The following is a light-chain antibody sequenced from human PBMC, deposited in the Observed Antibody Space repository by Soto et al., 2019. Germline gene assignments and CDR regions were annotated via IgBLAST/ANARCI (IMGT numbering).Light chain of an antibody. CDR2: GAS. CDR3: QQYNNWPWT. V-gene: IGKV3-15*01. CDR1: QSVSSN. J-gene: IGKJ1*01. Sequence: IVMTQSTATLCVCPGERATLSCRASQSVSSNLAWYQQKPGQAPRLLIYGASTRATGIPARFSGSGSGTDFTLTISSLQSEDFAVYYCQQYNNWPWTFCQGTKVDVK.